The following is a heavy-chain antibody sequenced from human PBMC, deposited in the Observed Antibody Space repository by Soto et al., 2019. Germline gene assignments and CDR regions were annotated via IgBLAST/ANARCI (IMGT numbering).Heavy chain of an antibody. V-gene: IGHV4-59*01. CDR3: ARADYGSYYYYYMDV. J-gene: IGHJ6*03. CDR2: FYYSGST. CDR1: RGSISSYY. Sequence: SETLSLTCTVSRGSISSYYWSWIRQPPGKELEWIGYFYYSGSTSYNPSLKSRVTISVDTSKNQFSLKLSSVTAADTAVYYCARADYGSYYYYYMDVWGKGTTVTVSS. D-gene: IGHD4-17*01.